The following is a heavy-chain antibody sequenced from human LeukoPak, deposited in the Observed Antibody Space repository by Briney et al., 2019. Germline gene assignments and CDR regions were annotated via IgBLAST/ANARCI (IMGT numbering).Heavy chain of an antibody. J-gene: IGHJ4*02. CDR1: GFTFSSYA. D-gene: IGHD2-2*01. CDR3: ARDPTQYCSSTSCPGGDYFDY. Sequence: GGSLRLSCAASGFTFSSYAMSWVRQAPGKGLEWVSAISGSGGSTYYADSVKGRFTISRDNSKNTLYLQMNSLGAEDTAVYYCARDPTQYCSSTSCPGGDYFDYLGQGTLVTVSS. CDR2: ISGSGGST. V-gene: IGHV3-23*01.